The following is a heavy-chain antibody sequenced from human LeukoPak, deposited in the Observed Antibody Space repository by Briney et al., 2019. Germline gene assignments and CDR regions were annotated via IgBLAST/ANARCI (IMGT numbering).Heavy chain of an antibody. CDR1: GFPFSSYS. CDR3: VRSSGWPGY. V-gene: IGHV3-7*01. Sequence: GGSLRLSCAASGFPFSSYSMTWVRQAPGKGLEWVANIKPDGTTKFYVDSVKGRFTISRDNAKNTLYLQMNSLRVEDTAVYYCVRSSGWPGYWGQGTMVTVSS. CDR2: IKPDGTTK. D-gene: IGHD6-19*01. J-gene: IGHJ4*02.